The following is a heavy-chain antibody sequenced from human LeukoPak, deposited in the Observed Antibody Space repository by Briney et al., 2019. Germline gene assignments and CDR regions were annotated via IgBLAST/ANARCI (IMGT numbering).Heavy chain of an antibody. D-gene: IGHD6-13*01. J-gene: IGHJ4*02. V-gene: IGHV3-30-3*01. CDR3: ARSLISSWHYFDY. Sequence: PGGSLRLSCAASGFTFSSYAMHWVRQAPGKGLEWVAVISYDGSNKYYADSVKGRFTISRDNAKNSLYLQMNSLRAEDTAVYYCARSLISSWHYFDYWGQGTLVTVSS. CDR2: ISYDGSNK. CDR1: GFTFSSYA.